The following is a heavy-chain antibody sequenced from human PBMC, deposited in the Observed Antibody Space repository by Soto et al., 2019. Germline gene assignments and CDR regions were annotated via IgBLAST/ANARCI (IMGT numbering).Heavy chain of an antibody. CDR1: GFTFSSYS. Sequence: GGSLRLSCAASGFTFSSYSMNWVRQAPGKGLEWVSSISSSSSYIYYADSVKGRFTISRDNAKNSLYLQMNSLRAEDTAVYYCARDLVSFHDSSGYYHSPFDYWGQGTLVTVSS. V-gene: IGHV3-21*01. D-gene: IGHD3-22*01. CDR2: ISSSSSYI. J-gene: IGHJ4*02. CDR3: ARDLVSFHDSSGYYHSPFDY.